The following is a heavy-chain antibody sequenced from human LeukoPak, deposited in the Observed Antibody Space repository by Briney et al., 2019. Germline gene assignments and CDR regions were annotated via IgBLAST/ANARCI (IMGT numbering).Heavy chain of an antibody. CDR1: GGTFSSYA. CDR2: IIPIFGTA. Sequence: GASVKVSCKASGGTFSSYAISWVRQAPGQGLEWMGGIIPIFGTANYAQKFQGRVTITADESTSTAYMELSNLRSEDTAEYYCASAGYCSGGSCYYYYMDVWGKGTTVTVSS. J-gene: IGHJ6*03. V-gene: IGHV1-69*13. D-gene: IGHD2-15*01. CDR3: ASAGYCSGGSCYYYYMDV.